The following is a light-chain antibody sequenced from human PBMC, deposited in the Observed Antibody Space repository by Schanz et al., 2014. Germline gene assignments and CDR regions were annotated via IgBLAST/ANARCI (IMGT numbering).Light chain of an antibody. CDR1: QSVSSS. Sequence: EIMMTQSPATLSVSPGARATLSCRASQSVSSSVAWYQQKPGQSPRLLIYGASTRATGIPARFSGSGSGTEFTLTISSLQAEDVAVYYCQHYYRNPLTFGGGTKVEIK. J-gene: IGKJ4*01. CDR3: QHYYRNPLT. CDR2: GAS. V-gene: IGKV3-15*01.